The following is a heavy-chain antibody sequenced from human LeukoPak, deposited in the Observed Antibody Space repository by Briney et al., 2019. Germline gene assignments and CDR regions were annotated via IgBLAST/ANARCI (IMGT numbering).Heavy chain of an antibody. J-gene: IGHJ1*01. CDR1: GGSISTYY. V-gene: IGHV4-59*01. CDR3: ARDAGGSSTSFKWGYFQH. D-gene: IGHD2-2*01. CDR2: IYYSGST. Sequence: SETLSLTCTVSGGSISTYYWSWIRQPPGKGLEWIGYIYYSGSTNYNPSLKSRVTISVDTSKNQFSLKLSSVTAADTAVYYCARDAGGSSTSFKWGYFQHWGQGTLVTVSS.